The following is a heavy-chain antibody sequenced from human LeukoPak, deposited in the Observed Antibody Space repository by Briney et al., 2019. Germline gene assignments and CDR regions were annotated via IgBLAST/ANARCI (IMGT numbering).Heavy chain of an antibody. J-gene: IGHJ4*02. CDR1: GGSNSRYY. Sequence: SETLSLTCTVSGGSNSRYYWSWIRQPPGKGLEWIGYIYYSGSTNYNPSLKSRVTISVDTSKNQFSLKLSSVTAADTAVYYCARGRRQLVPIWVGWGQGTLVTVSS. D-gene: IGHD6-13*01. V-gene: IGHV4-59*08. CDR2: IYYSGST. CDR3: ARGRRQLVPIWVG.